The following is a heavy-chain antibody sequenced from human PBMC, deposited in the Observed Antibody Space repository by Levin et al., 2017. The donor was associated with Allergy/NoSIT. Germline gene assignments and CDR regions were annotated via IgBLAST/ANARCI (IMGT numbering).Heavy chain of an antibody. Sequence: GESLKISCTASGFTVSNIYISWVRQAPGKAPEWVSVIYSGGNTDYADSVKGRFTISRDNSKNTVHVQMNSLRVEDTAVYYCAGNSPFDPWGQGTLVTVSS. CDR1: GFTVSNIY. D-gene: IGHD4-23*01. CDR2: IYSGGNT. J-gene: IGHJ5*02. V-gene: IGHV3-66*01. CDR3: AGNSPFDP.